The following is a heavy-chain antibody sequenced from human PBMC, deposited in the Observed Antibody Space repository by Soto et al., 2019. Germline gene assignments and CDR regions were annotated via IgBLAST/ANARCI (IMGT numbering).Heavy chain of an antibody. CDR1: GYSFTSYW. CDR3: ASNRGYSGYDRPNYYYYYGMDV. D-gene: IGHD5-12*01. Sequence: PGESLKISCKGSGYSFTSYWIGWVRQMPGKGLEWMGIIYPGDSDTRYSPSFQGQVTISADKSISTAYLQWSSLKASGTAMYYCASNRGYSGYDRPNYYYYYGMDVWGQGTTVTVSS. V-gene: IGHV5-51*01. CDR2: IYPGDSDT. J-gene: IGHJ6*02.